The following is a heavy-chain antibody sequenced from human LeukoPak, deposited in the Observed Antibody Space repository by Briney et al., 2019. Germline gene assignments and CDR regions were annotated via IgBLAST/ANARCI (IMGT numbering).Heavy chain of an antibody. Sequence: GGSLRLSCAASGFTFSSYSMNWVRQAPGKGLEWVSCISNTNSYIYYADSVKGRFTISRDNAKNSLYLQMNSLRAEDTAVYYCAKDAFDIWGQGTMVTVSS. V-gene: IGHV3-21*01. CDR1: GFTFSSYS. J-gene: IGHJ3*02. CDR3: AKDAFDI. CDR2: ISNTNSYI.